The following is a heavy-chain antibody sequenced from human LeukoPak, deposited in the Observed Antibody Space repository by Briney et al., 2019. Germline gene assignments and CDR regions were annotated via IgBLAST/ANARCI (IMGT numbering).Heavy chain of an antibody. CDR3: ARERYYDILTGYPEGCYFDY. J-gene: IGHJ4*02. D-gene: IGHD3-9*01. V-gene: IGHV4-34*01. CDR2: INHSGST. Sequence: PSETLSLTCAVYGGSFSGYYWSWSRQPPGKGLEWIGEINHSGSTNYNPSLKSRVTISVDTSKNQFSLKLSSVTAADTAVYYCARERYYDILTGYPEGCYFDYWGQGTLVTVSS. CDR1: GGSFSGYY.